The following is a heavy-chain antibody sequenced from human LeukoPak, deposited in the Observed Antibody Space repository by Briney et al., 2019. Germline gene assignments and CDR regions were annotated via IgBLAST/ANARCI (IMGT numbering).Heavy chain of an antibody. CDR3: ARNNWNDAPDY. CDR1: GGSISSYY. V-gene: IGHV4-59*01. Sequence: SETLSLTCTVSGGSISSYYWSWIRQPPGKGLEWIGYIYYSGSTNYNPSLKSRVTISVDTSKNQFSLKLSPVTAADTAVYYCARNNWNDAPDYWGQGTLVTVSS. J-gene: IGHJ4*02. D-gene: IGHD1-20*01. CDR2: IYYSGST.